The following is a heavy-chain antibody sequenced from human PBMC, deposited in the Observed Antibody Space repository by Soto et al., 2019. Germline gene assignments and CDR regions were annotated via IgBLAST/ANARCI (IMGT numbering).Heavy chain of an antibody. Sequence: QTLSLTFAISGDSVSSNSAAWNLIRQSPSRGLEWLGRTYYRSKWYNDYAVSVKSRITINPDTSKNQFSLQLNSVTPEDTAVYYCARDRDSSSWLPSYYGMDVWGQGTTVTVSS. V-gene: IGHV6-1*01. J-gene: IGHJ6*02. CDR1: GDSVSSNSAA. CDR3: ARDRDSSSWLPSYYGMDV. D-gene: IGHD6-13*01. CDR2: TYYRSKWYN.